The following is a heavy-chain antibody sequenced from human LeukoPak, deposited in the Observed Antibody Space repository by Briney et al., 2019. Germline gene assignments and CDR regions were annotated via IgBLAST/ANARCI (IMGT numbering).Heavy chain of an antibody. CDR2: IRSSGSTI. J-gene: IGHJ2*01. CDR1: GFTFSSYE. V-gene: IGHV3-48*03. CDR3: ARGVSLGYCTNGVCPNWYFDL. Sequence: GGSLRLSCAVSGFTFSSYEMNWVRQAPGKGLEWLSYIRSSGSTIYYADSVKGRFTISRDNAKNSLYLQMNSLRAEDTAMFYCARGVSLGYCTNGVCPNWYFDLWGRGTLVTVSS. D-gene: IGHD2-8*01.